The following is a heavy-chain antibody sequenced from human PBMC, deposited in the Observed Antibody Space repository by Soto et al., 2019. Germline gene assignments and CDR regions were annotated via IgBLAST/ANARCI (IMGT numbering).Heavy chain of an antibody. V-gene: IGHV3-7*03. Sequence: GGSLRLSCVTYGLTFTDYWMSWVRQAPGKGLEWVANIKQDESEKNYLDSVKGRFTISRDNAKNSLYLQMNSLRAEDTAVYYCASDRFRGTYYLRGVTYFFEEWGQGAPVTVS. CDR2: IKQDESEK. J-gene: IGHJ4*02. D-gene: IGHD1-26*01. CDR3: ASDRFRGTYYLRGVTYFFEE. CDR1: GLTFTDYW.